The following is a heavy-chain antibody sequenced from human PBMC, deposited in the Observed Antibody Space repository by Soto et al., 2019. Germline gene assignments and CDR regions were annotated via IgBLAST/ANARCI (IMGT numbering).Heavy chain of an antibody. V-gene: IGHV1-69*13. J-gene: IGHJ6*02. CDR3: ARGETEYSSSFNYYYGMDV. D-gene: IGHD6-6*01. CDR2: IIPIFGTA. CDR1: GGTFSSYA. Sequence: ASVKVSCKASGGTFSSYAISWVRQAPGQGLEWMGGIIPIFGTANYAQKFQGRVTITADESTSTAYMELSSLRSEDTAVYYCARGETEYSSSFNYYYGMDVWGQGTTVTVSS.